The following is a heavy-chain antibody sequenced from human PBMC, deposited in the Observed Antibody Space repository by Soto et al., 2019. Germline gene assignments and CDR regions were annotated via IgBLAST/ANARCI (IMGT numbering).Heavy chain of an antibody. D-gene: IGHD3-10*01. CDR1: GGSISGFF. J-gene: IGHJ6*02. V-gene: IGHV4-59*01. CDR2: VYYSGST. CDR3: ARGSSESPQDYYGMDV. Sequence: SETLSLTCTVSGGSISGFFWSWIRQPPGKGLEWIGYVYYSGSTNYNPSLKSRVTISVDTSKNQFSLKLSSVTAADTAVYYCARGSSESPQDYYGMDVWGQGTTVTVSS.